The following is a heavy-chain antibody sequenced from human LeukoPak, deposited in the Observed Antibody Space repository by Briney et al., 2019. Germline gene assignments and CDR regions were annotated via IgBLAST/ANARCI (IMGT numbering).Heavy chain of an antibody. V-gene: IGHV4-59*01. J-gene: IGHJ3*02. Sequence: PSETLSLTCSVSGGSISSYHWNWIRQPPGKGLEWIGYIHYSGRTNYNPSLKSRLSTSVDASQNQVSLKLSSVTAADTAVYYCARDSSGSYFLRVDAFDIWGQGTMVTVSS. D-gene: IGHD1-26*01. CDR2: IHYSGRT. CDR1: GGSISSYH. CDR3: ARDSSGSYFLRVDAFDI.